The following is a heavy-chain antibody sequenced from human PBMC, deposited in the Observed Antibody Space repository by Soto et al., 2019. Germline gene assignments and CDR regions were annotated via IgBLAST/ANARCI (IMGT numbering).Heavy chain of an antibody. D-gene: IGHD1-26*01. CDR1: GFTFSSYG. CDR3: AKGGPMGAGAGNDWFDP. V-gene: IGHV3-30*18. CDR2: ISYDGSNK. Sequence: QVQLVESGGGVVQPGRSLRLSCAASGFTFSSYGMHWVRQAPGKGLEWVAVISYDGSNKYYADSVKGRFTISRDNSENRRDLQMNGRRAEDTAVYYCAKGGPMGAGAGNDWFDPWGQGTLVTVSS. J-gene: IGHJ5*02.